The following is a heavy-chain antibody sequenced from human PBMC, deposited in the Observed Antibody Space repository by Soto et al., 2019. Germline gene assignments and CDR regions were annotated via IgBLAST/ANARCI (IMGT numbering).Heavy chain of an antibody. CDR1: GFSLSTSGVG. J-gene: IGHJ4*02. CDR3: ARGRGYSYGEPFDY. V-gene: IGHV2-5*02. CDR2: IYWDDDK. D-gene: IGHD5-18*01. Sequence: QITLKESGPTLVKPTQTLTLTCTFSGFSLSTSGVGVGWIRQPPGKALEWLALIYWDDDKRYSPSLKSRLTIPTDTSKNQVVLTMPNMDPVDTATYDCARGRGYSYGEPFDYWGQGTLVTVSS.